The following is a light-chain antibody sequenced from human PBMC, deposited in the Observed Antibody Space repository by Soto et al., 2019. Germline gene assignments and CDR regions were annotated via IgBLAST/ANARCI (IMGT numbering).Light chain of an antibody. Sequence: DIQMTQSPSTLSASVGDRVTITCRASQSISTWLAWYQQKPGKAPKLLLYKASSLESGVPSRFSSSGSGKEFTLTVGSLQLDDFATDYFQPYINRWTLGQGTKV. CDR2: KAS. V-gene: IGKV1-5*03. CDR3: QPYINRWT. J-gene: IGKJ1*01. CDR1: QSISTW.